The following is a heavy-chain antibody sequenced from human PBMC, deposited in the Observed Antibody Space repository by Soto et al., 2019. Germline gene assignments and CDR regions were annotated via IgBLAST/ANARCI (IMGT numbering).Heavy chain of an antibody. Sequence: GASVKVSCKASGYTFTSYGISWVRQAPGQGLDWMGWISPYNGNTNYAQKFQGRLTFTSDTSTSTAYMELSSLKSEDTALYFCARDKNPIVPFLEWTNWFDPWGQGTLVTVSS. CDR1: GYTFTSYG. D-gene: IGHD3-3*02. CDR2: ISPYNGNT. CDR3: ARDKNPIVPFLEWTNWFDP. J-gene: IGHJ5*02. V-gene: IGHV1-18*01.